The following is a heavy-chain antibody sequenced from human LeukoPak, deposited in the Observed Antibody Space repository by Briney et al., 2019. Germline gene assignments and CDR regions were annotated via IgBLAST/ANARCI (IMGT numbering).Heavy chain of an antibody. CDR2: ISGNGGNT. CDR1: GFTFSSYA. Sequence: GGSLRLSCSASGFTFSSYAMHWVRQAPGRGLEYVSAISGNGGNTYYADSLKGRFTISRDNSKNTLYLQMSSLRVEDTAVYYCVITSATGPLDYWGQGTLVTVSS. J-gene: IGHJ4*02. D-gene: IGHD6-6*01. CDR3: VITSATGPLDY. V-gene: IGHV3-64D*09.